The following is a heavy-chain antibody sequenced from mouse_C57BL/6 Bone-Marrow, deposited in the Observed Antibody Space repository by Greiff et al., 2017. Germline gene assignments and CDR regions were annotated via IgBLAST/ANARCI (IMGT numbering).Heavy chain of an antibody. CDR3: ARCGYGNVDV. CDR1: GYTFTSYY. CDR2: INPSNGDT. Sequence: QVQLQQSGAELVRPGASVKLSCKASGYTFTSYYMHWVKQRPGQGLEWIGSINPSNGDTKYNQKFKDKATLTADKSSSTAYMQLSSLTSEDSAVYYGARCGYGNVDVWGKGTTATVSS. V-gene: IGHV1-7*01. D-gene: IGHD2-1*01. J-gene: IGHJ1*03.